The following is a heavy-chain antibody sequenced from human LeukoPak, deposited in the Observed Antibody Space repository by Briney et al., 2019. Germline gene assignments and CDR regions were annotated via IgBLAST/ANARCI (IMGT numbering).Heavy chain of an antibody. CDR2: ISYDGSNK. CDR1: GFTFSSYA. Sequence: GGSLRLSCAASGFTFSSYAMHWVRQAPGKGLEWVAVISYDGSNKYYADSVKGRFTISRDNSKNTLYLQMNSLRAEDTAAYYCASQYSSSWYYYYGMDVWGQGTTVTVSS. V-gene: IGHV3-30*04. CDR3: ASQYSSSWYYYYGMDV. J-gene: IGHJ6*02. D-gene: IGHD6-13*01.